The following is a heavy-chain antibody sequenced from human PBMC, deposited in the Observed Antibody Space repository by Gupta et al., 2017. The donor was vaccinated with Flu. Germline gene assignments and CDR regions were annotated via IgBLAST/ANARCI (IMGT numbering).Heavy chain of an antibody. CDR3: ARFVHCGEANCEGFDY. Sequence: YYWSWIRQPPGKGLEWIAYIHYSGSLNYNPARKRRLTISVDTSKSQVSLKLNSVNDEDTDVYYCARFVHCGEANCEGFDYWGQGVLVTVSS. V-gene: IGHV4-59*01. CDR1: YY. J-gene: IGHJ4*02. CDR2: IHYSGSL. D-gene: IGHD2-21*01.